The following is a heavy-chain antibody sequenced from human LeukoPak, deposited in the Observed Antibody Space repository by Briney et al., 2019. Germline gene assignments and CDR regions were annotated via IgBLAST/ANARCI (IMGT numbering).Heavy chain of an antibody. CDR3: ARGGFIGGYYYYYYMDV. D-gene: IGHD3-10*01. J-gene: IGHJ6*03. V-gene: IGHV3-20*04. Sequence: PGGSLRLSCAASGFTFDDYGMSWVRQAPGKGLEWVSGIYWNGGSTGYADSMKGRFTISRDNAKNSLYLQMNSLRAEDTALYYCARGGFIGGYYYYYYMDVWGKGTTVTVSS. CDR1: GFTFDDYG. CDR2: IYWNGGST.